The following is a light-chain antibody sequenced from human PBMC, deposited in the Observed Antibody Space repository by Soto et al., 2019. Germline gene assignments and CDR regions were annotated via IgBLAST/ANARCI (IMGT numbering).Light chain of an antibody. V-gene: IGKV3-20*01. CDR1: QSVSSSY. CDR2: GAS. CDR3: QQYSSSPAT. Sequence: EIVLTQSPGTLSLPPGERATLSCRASQSVSSSYLAWYQQKPGQAPRLLIYGASSRAAGIPDRFSGSGSGTDFTLTSSRLEPEEFVVYFCQQYSSSPATFGGGTKVDIK. J-gene: IGKJ4*01.